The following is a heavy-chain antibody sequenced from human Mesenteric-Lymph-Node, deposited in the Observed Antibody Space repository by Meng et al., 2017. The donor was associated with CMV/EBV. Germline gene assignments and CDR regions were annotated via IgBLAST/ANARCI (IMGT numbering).Heavy chain of an antibody. J-gene: IGHJ4*02. V-gene: IGHV3-43*01. CDR2: VSWDGDST. CDR3: AKSGCGGDCYSLFDY. CDR1: GFTLDDYT. D-gene: IGHD2-21*01. Sequence: GESLKISCAASGFTLDDYTMHWVRQVPGKGLEWVSLVSWDGDSTYYADSVKGRFTISRDNSKNTLYLQMNSLRAEDTAVYYCAKSGCGGDCYSLFDYWGQGTLVTVSS.